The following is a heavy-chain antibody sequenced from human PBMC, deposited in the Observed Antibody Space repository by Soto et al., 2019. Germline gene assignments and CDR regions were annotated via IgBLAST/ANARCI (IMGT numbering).Heavy chain of an antibody. CDR3: ARRRRTLGGTPYYYMDV. CDR1: GYSFTSYW. J-gene: IGHJ6*03. D-gene: IGHD3-16*01. Sequence: PGESLKISCKGSGYSFTSYWIGWVRQMPGKGLEWMGIIYPGDSDTIYSPFFQGQVTISADKSISTAYLQWSSLKASDTAMYYCARRRRTLGGTPYYYMDVWGKGTTVTVSS. V-gene: IGHV5-51*03. CDR2: IYPGDSDT.